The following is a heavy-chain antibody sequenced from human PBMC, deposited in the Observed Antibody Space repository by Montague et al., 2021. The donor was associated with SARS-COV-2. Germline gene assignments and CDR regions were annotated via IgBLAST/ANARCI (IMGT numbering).Heavy chain of an antibody. V-gene: IGHV3-23*03. CDR3: AKDVVSGYLGALDY. CDR1: GFTFSSYA. Sequence: SLRLSCAASGFTFSSYAMSWVRQAPGKGLEWVSVIYSGGSSTKYGDSVKGRFTISRDNSRNTLFLQMNSLRAEDTAIYYCAKDVVSGYLGALDYWGQGSLVTFSS. J-gene: IGHJ4*02. D-gene: IGHD3-10*01. CDR2: IYSGGSST.